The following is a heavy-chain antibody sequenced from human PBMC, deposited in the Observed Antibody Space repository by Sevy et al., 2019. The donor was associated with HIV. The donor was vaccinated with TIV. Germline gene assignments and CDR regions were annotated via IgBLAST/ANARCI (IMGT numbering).Heavy chain of an antibody. D-gene: IGHD3-3*01. CDR2: ISGSGGST. CDR3: AKDNYDFWSGYSTDSYYYYGMDV. Sequence: GGSLRLSCAASGFTFSSYAMSWVRQAPGKGLEWVSAISGSGGSTYYADSVKGRFTISRDNSKNTLYLQMNSLRAEDTAVYYCAKDNYDFWSGYSTDSYYYYGMDVWGQGTTVTVSS. V-gene: IGHV3-23*01. J-gene: IGHJ6*02. CDR1: GFTFSSYA.